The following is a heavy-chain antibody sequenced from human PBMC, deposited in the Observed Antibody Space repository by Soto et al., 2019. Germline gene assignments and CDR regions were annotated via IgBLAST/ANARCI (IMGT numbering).Heavy chain of an antibody. CDR2: IYYSGST. J-gene: IGHJ6*03. CDR3: ARRAVTRYYYYMDV. V-gene: IGHV4-59*08. D-gene: IGHD4-4*01. CDR1: GGSISSYY. Sequence: TXXTLSLACTVSGGSISSYYWRWILQPPGKGLEWIGYIYYSGSTNYNPSLKSRVTISVDTSKNQFSLKLSSVTAADTAVYYCARRAVTRYYYYMDVWGKGTTVTVSS.